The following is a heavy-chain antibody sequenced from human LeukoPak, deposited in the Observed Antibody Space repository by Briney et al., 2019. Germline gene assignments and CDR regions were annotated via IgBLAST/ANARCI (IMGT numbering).Heavy chain of an antibody. V-gene: IGHV3-23*01. CDR3: AKVIRDGYNWNY. J-gene: IGHJ4*02. CDR2: ISGSGTNT. CDR1: GFTFTNYA. Sequence: GGSLRPSCAASGFTFTNYAMSWVRQAPGKGLEWVSAISGSGTNTYYADSVKGRFTISRDNSKNTLFLQMNSLRAEDTAVYYCAKVIRDGYNWNYWGQGTLVTVSS. D-gene: IGHD5-24*01.